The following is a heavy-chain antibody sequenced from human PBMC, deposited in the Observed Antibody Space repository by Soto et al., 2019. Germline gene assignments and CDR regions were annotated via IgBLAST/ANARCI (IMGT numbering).Heavy chain of an antibody. V-gene: IGHV1-8*01. CDR3: ASAPRNWGFDY. CDR1: GYTFTSYD. J-gene: IGHJ4*02. D-gene: IGHD7-27*01. CDR2: MNPNNGNT. Sequence: QVQLVQSGAEVKKPGASVKVSCKASGYTFTSYDFNWVRQATGQGAEWLGWMNPNNGNTGYSQKFQGRVTMTSETSISTAYMELSSLRSEDTAVYYCASAPRNWGFDYWGQGTQVTVSS.